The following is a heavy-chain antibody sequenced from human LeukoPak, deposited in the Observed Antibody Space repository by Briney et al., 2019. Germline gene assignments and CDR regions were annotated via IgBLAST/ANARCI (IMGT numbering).Heavy chain of an antibody. V-gene: IGHV1-24*01. Sequence: ASVKVSCKVSGYTLTELSMHWVRQAPGKGLEWMGGFDPEDGETIYAQKFQGRVTMTEDTSTDTAYMELSSLRSEDTAVYYCATAPYDYGGKDRTDYWGQGTLVTVSS. CDR3: ATAPYDYGGKDRTDY. J-gene: IGHJ4*02. CDR1: GYTLTELS. D-gene: IGHD4-23*01. CDR2: FDPEDGET.